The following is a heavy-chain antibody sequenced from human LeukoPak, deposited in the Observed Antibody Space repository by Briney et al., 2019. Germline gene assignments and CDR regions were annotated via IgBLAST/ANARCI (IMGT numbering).Heavy chain of an antibody. D-gene: IGHD6-6*01. CDR2: ISCNSGCI. CDR1: GFTFDDYA. V-gene: IGHV3-9*01. J-gene: IGHJ3*02. CDR3: AKAVTPSYDSSFDYDVFDI. Sequence: GGSLRLSCAASGFTFDDYAMHWVRQAPGKGLEWVSGISCNSGCIDYADSVKGRFTISRDNAKNSLYLQMNSLRAEDTALYYCAKAVTPSYDSSFDYDVFDIWGQGTMVTDSS.